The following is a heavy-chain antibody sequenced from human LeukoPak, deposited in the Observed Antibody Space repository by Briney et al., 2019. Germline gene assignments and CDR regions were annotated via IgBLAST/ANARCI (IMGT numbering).Heavy chain of an antibody. CDR2: ISPGDSDT. CDR3: ARPRGRGTYSYVSSDY. CDR1: GYDFTNYW. Sequence: GESLKISCKGSGYDFTNYWIGWVRQMPGKGLEWMGIISPGDSDTKYSPSFQGQVTISADKSISTAYLQWSSLKASDTAVYYCARPRGRGTYSYVSSDYWGQGTLVTVSS. J-gene: IGHJ4*02. D-gene: IGHD3-16*02. V-gene: IGHV5-51*01.